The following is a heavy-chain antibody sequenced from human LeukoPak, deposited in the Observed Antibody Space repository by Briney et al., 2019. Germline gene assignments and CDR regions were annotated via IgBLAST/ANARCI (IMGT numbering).Heavy chain of an antibody. V-gene: IGHV3-30*02. J-gene: IGHJ4*02. Sequence: WGSLRLSCAKSGFSFSNFGMCMVRKAPGAGLERMGVVRNDGSHEKYGDSVKGRFTISRDNSESRLYLQMSSLRADDTAVYYCAKDPEKNGYSDGSFDYWGQGTLVTVSS. CDR2: VRNDGSHE. CDR1: GFSFSNFG. D-gene: IGHD3-22*01. CDR3: AKDPEKNGYSDGSFDY.